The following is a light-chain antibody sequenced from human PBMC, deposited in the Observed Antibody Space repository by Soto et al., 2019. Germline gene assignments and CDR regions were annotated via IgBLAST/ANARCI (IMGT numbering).Light chain of an antibody. CDR3: QQYDNPPIT. J-gene: IGKJ4*02. V-gene: IGKV1-33*01. CDR2: YAS. Sequence: IPITQSHLSLSPSLGYRITITMDTSQDISKYLNWYQHKPGKAPKLLIYYASKFETGVPSRFSGSGSGTEFTFTISSLQPEDIATYYCQQYDNPPITVGGGTTVDSK. CDR1: QDISKY.